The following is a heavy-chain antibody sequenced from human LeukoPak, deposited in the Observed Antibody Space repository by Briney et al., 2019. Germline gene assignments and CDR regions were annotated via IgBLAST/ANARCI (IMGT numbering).Heavy chain of an antibody. D-gene: IGHD3-22*01. CDR1: GYSFPSYW. CDR2: IYPGDSDT. J-gene: IGHJ3*02. CDR3: ARRPYDSSGYYRDDAFDI. Sequence: GESLKISFKGSGYSFPSYWIGWVRQMPGKGLEWMGIIYPGDSDTRYGPSFQGQVTISVDKSISTAYLQWSSLKASDTAMYYCARRPYDSSGYYRDDAFDIWGQGTMVTVSS. V-gene: IGHV5-51*01.